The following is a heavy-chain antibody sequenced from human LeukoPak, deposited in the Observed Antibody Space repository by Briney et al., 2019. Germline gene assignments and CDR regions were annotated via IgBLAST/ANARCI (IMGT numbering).Heavy chain of an antibody. CDR2: ISSSSRTI. D-gene: IGHD3-10*01. CDR3: ATTYYYGSGSYYGTNYFDY. CDR1: GFTFSSYT. V-gene: IGHV3-48*01. Sequence: GGSLRLSCAASGFTFSSYTMNWVRQAPGKGLEWVSSISSSSRTIYYADSVKGRFTISRDNAKNSLYLQMNSLRAEDTAVYYCATTYYYGSGSYYGTNYFDYWGQGTLVTVSS. J-gene: IGHJ4*02.